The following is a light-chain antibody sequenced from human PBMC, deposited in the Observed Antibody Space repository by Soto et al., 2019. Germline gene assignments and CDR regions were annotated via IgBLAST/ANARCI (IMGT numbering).Light chain of an antibody. Sequence: EIVLTQSPGTLSLSPGERATLSCRASQSVSSSYLAWYQQKPGQAPRLLIYGASSRATVIPDRLSGSGSGTDFTLTISRLEPEDFAVYYCQQYGSSPNPFGQGTKLEIK. CDR3: QQYGSSPNP. CDR1: QSVSSSY. CDR2: GAS. V-gene: IGKV3-20*01. J-gene: IGKJ2*01.